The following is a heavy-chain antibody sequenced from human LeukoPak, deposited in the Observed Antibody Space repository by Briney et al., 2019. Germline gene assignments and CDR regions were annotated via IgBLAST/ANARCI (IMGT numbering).Heavy chain of an antibody. CDR2: IWYDGSNK. J-gene: IGHJ4*02. CDR1: GFTFSSYG. V-gene: IGHV3-33*01. D-gene: IGHD2/OR15-2a*01. Sequence: GGSLRLSCAASGFTFSSYGMHWVRQAPGKGLEWVAVIWYDGSNKYYTDSVKGRLTISRDNSKNTLYLQMNSLRAEDTAIYYCAREGPRGNSQFDYWGQGTLVTVSS. CDR3: AREGPRGNSQFDY.